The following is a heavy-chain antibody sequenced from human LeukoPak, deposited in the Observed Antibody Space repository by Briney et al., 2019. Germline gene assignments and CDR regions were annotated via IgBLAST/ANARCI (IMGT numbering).Heavy chain of an antibody. D-gene: IGHD3-22*01. J-gene: IGHJ5*02. CDR3: ARDLRVTMIVVVPGWFDP. CDR2: IYHSGST. V-gene: IGHV4-4*02. CDR1: GGSISTSNW. Sequence: PSETLSLTCAVSGGSISTSNWWSWVRQPPGKGLEWIGEIYHSGSTNYNPSLKSRVTISVDKSKNQFSLKLSSVTAADTAVYYCARDLRVTMIVVVPGWFDPWGQGTLVTVSS.